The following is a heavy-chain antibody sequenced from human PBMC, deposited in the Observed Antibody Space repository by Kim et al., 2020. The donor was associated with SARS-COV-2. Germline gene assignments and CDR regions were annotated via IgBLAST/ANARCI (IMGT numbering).Heavy chain of an antibody. V-gene: IGHV6-1*01. CDR3: AREGFCFASGGFDL. Sequence: AESIKSRITINADTKKSQVSLQLNLVTPEDTAVYYCAREGFCFASGGFDLWGRGTLVTVSS. J-gene: IGHJ4*01. D-gene: IGHD3-10*01.